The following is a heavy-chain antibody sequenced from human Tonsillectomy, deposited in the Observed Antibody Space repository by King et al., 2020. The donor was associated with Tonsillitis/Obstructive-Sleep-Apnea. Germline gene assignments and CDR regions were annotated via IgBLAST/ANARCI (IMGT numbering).Heavy chain of an antibody. CDR3: ARDQPSDTEYYFDY. D-gene: IGHD1-14*01. CDR1: GYTFTGYY. V-gene: IGHV1-2*02. Sequence: QLVQSGAEVKKPGASVKVSCKTSGYTFTGYYMHWVRQAPGQGLEWMGWINPNSGGTNYAQNFQGRVTMTRDTSISTAFMELSRLRSDEPAVYYCARDQPSDTEYYFDYWGRGTLVTVSS. J-gene: IGHJ4*02. CDR2: INPNSGGT.